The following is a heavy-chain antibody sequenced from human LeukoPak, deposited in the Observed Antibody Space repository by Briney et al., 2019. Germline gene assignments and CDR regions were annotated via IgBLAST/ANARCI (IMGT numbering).Heavy chain of an antibody. J-gene: IGHJ5*02. V-gene: IGHV4-34*01. CDR2: INHSGST. Sequence: PSETLSLTCAVYGGSFSGYYWSWIRQPPGKGLEWIGEINHSGSTNYNPSLKSRVTISVDTSKNQFSPKLSSVTAADTAVYYCANRGSVVTAMSGHWFDPWGQGTLVTVSS. CDR3: ANRGSVVTAMSGHWFDP. CDR1: GGSFSGYY. D-gene: IGHD2-21*02.